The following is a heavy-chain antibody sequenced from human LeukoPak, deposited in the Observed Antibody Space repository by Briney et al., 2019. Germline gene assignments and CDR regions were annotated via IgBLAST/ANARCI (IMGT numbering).Heavy chain of an antibody. Sequence: GGTLRLSCAASGFTFSGYGMSWVRQAPGKGLEWVSAIETGGASTYYADSVKGRFSISRDNSKNTLYLQMNSLRAEDTAVYYCAELGITMIGGVWGKGTTVTISS. D-gene: IGHD3-10*02. CDR1: GFTFSGYG. CDR3: AELGITMIGGV. V-gene: IGHV3-23*05. CDR2: IETGGAST. J-gene: IGHJ6*04.